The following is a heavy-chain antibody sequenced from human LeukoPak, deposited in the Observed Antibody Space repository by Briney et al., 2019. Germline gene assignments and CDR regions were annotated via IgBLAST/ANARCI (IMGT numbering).Heavy chain of an antibody. V-gene: IGHV4-34*01. CDR1: GGSFSGYY. J-gene: IGHJ5*02. CDR3: ASEYSSSWTRWFDP. CDR2: IYYSGST. Sequence: SETLSLTCAVYGGSFSGYYWSWIRQPPGKGLEWIGSIYYSGSTYYNPSLKSRVTISVDTSKNQFSLKLSSVTAADTAVYYCASEYSSSWTRWFDPWGQGTLVTVSS. D-gene: IGHD6-13*01.